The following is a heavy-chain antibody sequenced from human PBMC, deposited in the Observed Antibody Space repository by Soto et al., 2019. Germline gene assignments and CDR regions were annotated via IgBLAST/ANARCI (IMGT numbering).Heavy chain of an antibody. Sequence: GESLKISCKGSGYSFTSYWISWVRQMPGKGLEWMGRIDPSDSYTNYSPSFQGHVTISADKSISTAYLQWSSLKASDTAMYYCASLHTSSWKTYYYGMDVWGQGTTVTVSS. J-gene: IGHJ6*02. CDR2: IDPSDSYT. V-gene: IGHV5-10-1*01. CDR3: ASLHTSSWKTYYYGMDV. CDR1: GYSFTSYW. D-gene: IGHD6-13*01.